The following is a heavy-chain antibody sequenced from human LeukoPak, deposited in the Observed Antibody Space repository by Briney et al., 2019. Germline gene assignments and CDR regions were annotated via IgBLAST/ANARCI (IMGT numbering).Heavy chain of an antibody. CDR2: IKHSGST. V-gene: IGHV4-34*01. Sequence: SETLSLTCAVYGGSFSGYYRSWIRQPPGKGLEWIGEIKHSGSTNYNPSLKSRVTISVDTSKNQFSLKLSSVTAADTAVYYCASPADYVWGWGQGTLVTVSS. CDR3: ASPADYVWG. J-gene: IGHJ4*02. D-gene: IGHD3-16*01. CDR1: GGSFSGYY.